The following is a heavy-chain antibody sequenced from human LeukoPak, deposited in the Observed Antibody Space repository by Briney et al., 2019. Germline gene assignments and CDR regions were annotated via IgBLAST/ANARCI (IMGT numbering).Heavy chain of an antibody. CDR1: GFAFSSYS. D-gene: IGHD1-26*01. Sequence: GGSLRLSCAASGFAFSSYSMNWVRRAAGKGLEWVSSISSSRSSIYYADSVKCPFTVSRDNAKTSLYLQMNSLTTEATALYYCAKARSEPNFDYWGQGTLVTVSS. CDR3: AKARSEPNFDY. CDR2: ISSSRSSI. J-gene: IGHJ4*02. V-gene: IGHV3-21*04.